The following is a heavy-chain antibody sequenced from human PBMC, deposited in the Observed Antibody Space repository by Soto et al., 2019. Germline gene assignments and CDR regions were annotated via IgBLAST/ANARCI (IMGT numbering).Heavy chain of an antibody. Sequence: ASVKVSCKTSGYTFTSYYIHWVRQAPGQGLEWVGIINPSGGSTAYARKLQGRVSVTRDASTSTVYMEMSSLTSDDTAVYYCARAVERQLDPYYNGMDVWGQGTTVTVSS. CDR3: ARAVERQLDPYYNGMDV. J-gene: IGHJ6*02. CDR2: INPSGGST. D-gene: IGHD6-6*01. CDR1: GYTFTSYY. V-gene: IGHV1-46*01.